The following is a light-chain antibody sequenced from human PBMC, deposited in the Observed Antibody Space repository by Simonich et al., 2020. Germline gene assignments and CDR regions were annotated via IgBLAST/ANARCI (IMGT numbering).Light chain of an antibody. V-gene: IGLV3-21*03. CDR3: QGWDSSSDHVV. CDR2: DDS. Sequence: SYVLTQPPSVSVAPGKTARITCGGNNIGRKRVHWYQQKPGQAPVLVVYDDSDRPSGVPERFSGSNSGDTATLTICRVEAGDEADYYCQGWDSSSDHVVFGGGTKLTVL. J-gene: IGLJ2*01. CDR1: NIGRKR.